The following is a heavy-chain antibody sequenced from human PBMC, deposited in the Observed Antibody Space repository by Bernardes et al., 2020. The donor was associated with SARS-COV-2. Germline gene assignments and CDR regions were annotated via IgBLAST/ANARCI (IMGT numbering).Heavy chain of an antibody. Sequence: GGSLRLSCVVSGFTFSSSAMSWVRQAPGKGLEWVSRISLGGDNTYYADAVKGRFTISRDISKNTLYLQMNSLTADDTAIYYFAKEVPAKGYWRQGTLVTVSS. CDR3: AKEVPAKGY. J-gene: IGHJ4*02. CDR1: GFTFSSSA. V-gene: IGHV3-23*01. CDR2: ISLGGDNT. D-gene: IGHD2-2*01.